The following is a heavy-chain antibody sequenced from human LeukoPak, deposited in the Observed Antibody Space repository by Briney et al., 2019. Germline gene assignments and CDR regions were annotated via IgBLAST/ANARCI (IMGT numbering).Heavy chain of an antibody. CDR3: ARARGSSSWYVYYYMDV. Sequence: GGSLRLSCAASGFTFSSYWMSWVRQAPGKGLEWVANIKQEGNEKYYVDSVKGRFTISRDNAKNSLYLQMNSLRAEDTAVYYCARARGSSSWYVYYYMDVWGKGTTVTVSS. J-gene: IGHJ6*03. CDR2: IKQEGNEK. D-gene: IGHD6-13*01. CDR1: GFTFSSYW. V-gene: IGHV3-7*01.